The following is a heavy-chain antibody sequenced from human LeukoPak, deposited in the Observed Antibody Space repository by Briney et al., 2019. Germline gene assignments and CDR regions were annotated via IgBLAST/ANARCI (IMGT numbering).Heavy chain of an antibody. J-gene: IGHJ4*02. CDR3: ARSYYYDSSGYYPRDY. V-gene: IGHV1-18*04. Sequence: ASVKVSCKASAYIFTNYGITWVRQAPGQGLEWMGWISAYNGKTNYAQGLQGRVTMTTDTSTSTAYMELRSLRSDDTAVYYCARSYYYDSSGYYPRDYWGQGALVTVSS. D-gene: IGHD3-22*01. CDR2: ISAYNGKT. CDR1: AYIFTNYG.